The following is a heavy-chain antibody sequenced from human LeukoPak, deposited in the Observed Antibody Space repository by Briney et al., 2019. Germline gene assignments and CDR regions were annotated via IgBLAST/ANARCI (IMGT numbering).Heavy chain of an antibody. V-gene: IGHV4-59*01. CDR3: ARVAYGSSWFDP. Sequence: MPSETLSLTRNVSGGSIRGYYWSWIRQPPGKGLEWIGYIYYSGRTTYNPSLKSRVTISIDTSKSQFSLTLTSVTAADTAVYYCARVAYGSSWFDPWGQGTLVIVSS. D-gene: IGHD2-2*01. CDR2: IYYSGRT. CDR1: GGSIRGYY. J-gene: IGHJ5*02.